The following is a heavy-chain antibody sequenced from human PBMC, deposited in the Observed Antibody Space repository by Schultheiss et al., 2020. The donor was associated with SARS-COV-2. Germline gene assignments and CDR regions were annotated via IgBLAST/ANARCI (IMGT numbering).Heavy chain of an antibody. V-gene: IGHV3-23*01. J-gene: IGHJ4*02. D-gene: IGHD1-7*01. CDR1: GFTFSSYA. CDR3: AKDLAPNYGGGTWDY. Sequence: GGSLRLSCAASGFTFSSYAMSWVRQAPGKGLEWVSAISGSGGSTYYADSVKGRFTISRDNSKNTLYLQMNSLRAEDTAVYYCAKDLAPNYGGGTWDYWGQGTLVTVSS. CDR2: ISGSGGST.